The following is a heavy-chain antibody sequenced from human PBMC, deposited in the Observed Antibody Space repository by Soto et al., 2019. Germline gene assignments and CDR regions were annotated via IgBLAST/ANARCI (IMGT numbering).Heavy chain of an antibody. V-gene: IGHV4-39*01. D-gene: IGHD2-15*01. J-gene: IGHJ4*02. Sequence: PSETLSLTCTVSGGSISSSSYYWGWIRQPPGKGLEWIGSIYYSGSTYYNPSLKSRVTISVDTSKNQFSLKLSSVTAADTAVYYCARLCSGGSCYSSTLVYWGQGTLVTVS. CDR1: GGSISSSSYY. CDR2: IYYSGST. CDR3: ARLCSGGSCYSSTLVY.